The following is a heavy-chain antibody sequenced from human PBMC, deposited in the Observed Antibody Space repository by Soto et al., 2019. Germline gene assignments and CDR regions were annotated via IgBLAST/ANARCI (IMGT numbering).Heavy chain of an antibody. J-gene: IGHJ4*02. D-gene: IGHD6-19*01. CDR2: IIPIFGTA. V-gene: IGHV1-69*13. CDR3: ARMIAVAGTQGYYFDY. Sequence: GASVKVSCKASGGTFSSYAISWVRQAPGQGLEWMGGIIPIFGTANYAQKFQGRVTITADESTSTAYMELSSLRSEDTAVYYCARMIAVAGTQGYYFDYWGQGTLVNVSS. CDR1: GGTFSSYA.